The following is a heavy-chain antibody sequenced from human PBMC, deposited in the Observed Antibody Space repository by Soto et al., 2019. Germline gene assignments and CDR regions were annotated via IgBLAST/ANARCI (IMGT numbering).Heavy chain of an antibody. Sequence: GGSLRLSCAASGFTVSSSYMSWVRQAPGQGLEWVSLIYIDGRTFYADSVKGRFTISRDNLKNTVYLQMNSLRAEDTALYYCARHDCLEPWGQGTLVTVSS. V-gene: IGHV3-66*04. CDR2: IYIDGRT. J-gene: IGHJ5*02. D-gene: IGHD2-21*02. CDR3: ARHDCLEP. CDR1: GFTVSSSY.